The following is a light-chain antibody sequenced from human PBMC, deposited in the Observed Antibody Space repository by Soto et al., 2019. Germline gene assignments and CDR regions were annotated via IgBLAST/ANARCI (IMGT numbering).Light chain of an antibody. CDR1: LTTSVY. J-gene: IGKJ1*01. V-gene: IGKV1-39*01. CDR3: QQSYTAPPT. CDR2: AAS. Sequence: DNQLTQSPSSLSAYLGDRVTITCRASLTTSVYLNWYQHKPGKAPRLLIYAASNLQSGVPSRFSGSGSGTDFTLTINSLQAEDFATYYCQQSYTAPPTIGQGTKVE.